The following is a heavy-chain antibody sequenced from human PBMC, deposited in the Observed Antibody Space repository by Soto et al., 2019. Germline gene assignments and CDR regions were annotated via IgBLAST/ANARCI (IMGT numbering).Heavy chain of an antibody. J-gene: IGHJ4*02. CDR3: ARAYCSGGSCLFDY. CDR1: EFTFSSYA. Sequence: WWCLRLCCSSSEFTFSSYAMHWVRQAPGKGLEYVSAISSNGGSTYYADSVKGRFTISRDNSKNTLYLQMSSLRAEDTAVYYCARAYCSGGSCLFDYWGQGTLVTVSS. CDR2: ISSNGGST. D-gene: IGHD2-15*01. V-gene: IGHV3-64D*08.